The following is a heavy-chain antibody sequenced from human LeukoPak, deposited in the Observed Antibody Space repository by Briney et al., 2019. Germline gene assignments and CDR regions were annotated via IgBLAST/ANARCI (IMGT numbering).Heavy chain of an antibody. D-gene: IGHD2-8*01. CDR3: ARSPGGVNNWFDP. Sequence: SDTLSLTCTVSGGSITNYYWGWIRQPPGKGLEWIGSIYYSGSTYYNPSLKSRVTISVDTSKNQFSLKLSSVTAADTAVYYCARSPGGVNNWFDPWGQGTLVTVSS. V-gene: IGHV4-39*07. J-gene: IGHJ5*02. CDR2: IYYSGST. CDR1: GGSITNYY.